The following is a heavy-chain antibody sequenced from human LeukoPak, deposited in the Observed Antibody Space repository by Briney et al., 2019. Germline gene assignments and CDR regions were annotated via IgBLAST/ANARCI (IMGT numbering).Heavy chain of an antibody. CDR3: ARELNDYEGF. Sequence: GGSLRLSCAASGFTVSSNYMSWVRQAPGKGLEWVSVIFSSGNTHYTDSVKGRFTISRDNSKNTLYLQMNSLRAEDTAIYYCARELNDYEGFWGQGTLVTVSS. CDR2: IFSSGNT. CDR1: GFTVSSNY. D-gene: IGHD4-17*01. J-gene: IGHJ4*02. V-gene: IGHV3-53*01.